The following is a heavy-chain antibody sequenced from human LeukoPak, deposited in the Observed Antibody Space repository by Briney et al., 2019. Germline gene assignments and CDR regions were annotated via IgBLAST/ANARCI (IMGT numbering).Heavy chain of an antibody. CDR2: IIPILGIA. V-gene: IGHV1-69*04. CDR3: ARGGGPGCSGGSCYAGFDY. J-gene: IGHJ4*02. D-gene: IGHD2-15*01. Sequence: SVKVSCKASGGTFSSYAISWVRQAPGQGLEWMGRIIPILGIANYAQKFQGRVTITADKSTSTAYMELSSLRSEDTAVYYCARGGGPGCSGGSCYAGFDYWGQGTLVTVSS. CDR1: GGTFSSYA.